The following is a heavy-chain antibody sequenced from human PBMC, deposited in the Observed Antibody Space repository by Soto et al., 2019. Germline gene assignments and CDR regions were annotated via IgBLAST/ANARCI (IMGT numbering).Heavy chain of an antibody. CDR1: GYGFTTYG. D-gene: IGHD1-26*01. Sequence: QVHLVQSGAEVKKPGASVKVSCKGSGYGFTTYGLTWLRQAPGQGLEWMAWISAHNGNTNYAQKLQGRVTVTRDTSTSTAYMELRSLRYDDTAVYYCASGRYGDYWGQGALVTVSS. V-gene: IGHV1-18*01. J-gene: IGHJ4*02. CDR2: ISAHNGNT. CDR3: ASGRYGDY.